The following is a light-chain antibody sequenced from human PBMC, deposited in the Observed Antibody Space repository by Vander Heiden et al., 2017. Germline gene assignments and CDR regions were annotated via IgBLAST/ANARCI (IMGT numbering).Light chain of an antibody. CDR3: QQYNNWPGV. V-gene: IGKV3-15*01. CDR1: QSVSSN. J-gene: IGKJ4*02. Sequence: EIVMTQSPATLSVSPGERATLSCRASQSVSSNLAWYQQKPGQAPRLLIYGASTRATGIPARFSGSGSGTEFTLTISSLQCEDFAVYYCQQYNNWPGVFGGGTK. CDR2: GAS.